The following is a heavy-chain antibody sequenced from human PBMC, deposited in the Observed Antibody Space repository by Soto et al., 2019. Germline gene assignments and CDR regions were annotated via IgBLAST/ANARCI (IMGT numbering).Heavy chain of an antibody. D-gene: IGHD3-10*02. CDR2: IWYDGNIK. V-gene: IGHV3-33*01. CDR3: ASPPTMLGGMFES. J-gene: IGHJ4*02. CDR1: GFTFSSYG. Sequence: QVQLAESGGGVVQPGRSLRLSCAASGFTFSSYGMHWVRQAPGKGLAWVAGIWYDGNIKYYADSVKGRLTITRDNSKNPLYLQMSSLRAEDTAVFYCASPPTMLGGMFESWGQGTLVTVSS.